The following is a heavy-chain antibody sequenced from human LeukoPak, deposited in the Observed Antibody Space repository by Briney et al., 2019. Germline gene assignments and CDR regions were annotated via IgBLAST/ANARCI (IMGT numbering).Heavy chain of an antibody. CDR2: ISAHNGNT. D-gene: IGHD2-2*01. CDR1: GYTFTSYG. V-gene: IGHV1-18*01. Sequence: ASVTVSCKASGYTFTSYGISWVRQAPGQGLEWMGWISAHNGNTNYAQKLQGRVTMTTDTSTSTAYMELRSLRSDDTAVYYCARDIQGYCSSTSCSYGAFDIWGQGTMVTVSS. CDR3: ARDIQGYCSSTSCSYGAFDI. J-gene: IGHJ3*02.